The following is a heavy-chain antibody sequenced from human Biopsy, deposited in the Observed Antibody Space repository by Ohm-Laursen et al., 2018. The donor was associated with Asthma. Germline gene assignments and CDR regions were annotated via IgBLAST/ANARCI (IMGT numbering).Heavy chain of an antibody. CDR2: IYYIGST. CDR3: ARRGGVRRYFDY. V-gene: IGHV4-30-4*01. Sequence: PSQTLSLTCTVSGGSISSGAYYWSWVRQPPGKGLEWIGYIYYIGSTYYNPSLKSRVAISLDMSKNQFSLKLSSVTAADTAVYFCARRGGVRRYFDYWGQGTLVTVSS. CDR1: GGSISSGAYY. J-gene: IGHJ4*02. D-gene: IGHD3-16*01.